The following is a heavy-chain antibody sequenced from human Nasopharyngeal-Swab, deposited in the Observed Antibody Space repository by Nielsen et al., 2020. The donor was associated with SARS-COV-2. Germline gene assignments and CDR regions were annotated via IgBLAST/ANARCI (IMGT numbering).Heavy chain of an antibody. CDR1: GFTFADYA. Sequence: SLRLSCAASGFTFADYAMHWVRQAPGKGLEWVSGISWNSGSIGYADSVKGRFTISRDNAKNSLYLQMNSLRAEDTALYYCAKGGGSWSYYLGNWFDPWGQGTLVTVSS. CDR3: AKGGGSWSYYLGNWFDP. J-gene: IGHJ5*02. D-gene: IGHD3-10*01. V-gene: IGHV3-9*01. CDR2: ISWNSGSI.